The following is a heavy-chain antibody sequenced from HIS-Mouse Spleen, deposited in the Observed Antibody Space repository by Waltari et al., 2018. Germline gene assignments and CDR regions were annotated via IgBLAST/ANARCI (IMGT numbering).Heavy chain of an antibody. CDR3: ASLITGIGYCSGGSCPANFDY. CDR2: IYYSGST. J-gene: IGHJ4*02. D-gene: IGHD2-15*01. CDR1: GGSISSSSYY. V-gene: IGHV4-39*01. Sequence: QLQLQESGPGLVKPSETLSLTCTVSGGSISSSSYYWGGIRQPPGKGLEWIGSIYYSGSTYYNPSLKSRVTISVDTSKNQFSLKLSSVTAADTAVYYCASLITGIGYCSGGSCPANFDYWGQGTLVTVSS.